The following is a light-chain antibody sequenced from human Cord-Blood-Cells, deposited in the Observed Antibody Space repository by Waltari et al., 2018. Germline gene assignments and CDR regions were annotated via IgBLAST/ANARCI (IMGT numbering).Light chain of an antibody. V-gene: IGKV1-39*01. CDR1: QSISSY. Sequence: DLQMTQSPSSLSASVGDRVSITCRVSQSISSYLNWYQQKPGKAPKLLIYAASSLQSGVPSRFSGNRSGTDCTLTISSLQPEDFATYYCQQSYSTPYTFGQGTKLEIK. CDR3: QQSYSTPYT. J-gene: IGKJ2*01. CDR2: AAS.